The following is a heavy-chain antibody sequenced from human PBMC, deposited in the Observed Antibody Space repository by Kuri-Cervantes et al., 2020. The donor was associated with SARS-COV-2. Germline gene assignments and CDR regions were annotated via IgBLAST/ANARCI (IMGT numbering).Heavy chain of an antibody. J-gene: IGHJ4*02. CDR3: VRSFDH. CDR2: ISRNSNYI. V-gene: IGHV3-21*01. Sequence: GGSLRLSCAASGFDFSLYNMNWVRQAPGKGLEWVSRISRNSNYIDYADSVKGRFIISRDNAKNSLGLQMNSLGPEETAVCYCVRSFDHWGQGHLVTVSS. CDR1: GFDFSLYN.